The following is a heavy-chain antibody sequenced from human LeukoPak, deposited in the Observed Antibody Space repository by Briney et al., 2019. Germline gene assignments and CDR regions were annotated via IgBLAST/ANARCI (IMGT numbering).Heavy chain of an antibody. D-gene: IGHD3-9*01. V-gene: IGHV3-11*01. Sequence: PGGSLRLSCAASGFTFRDYYMTWIRQAPGKGLEWISYISRSGDTLYYADSVEGRFTISRDNAKNSVYLQMNSLGAEDTAVYYCAREVIIFPDYYYYGLDVWGQGTTVTVSS. CDR3: AREVIIFPDYYYYGLDV. CDR1: GFTFRDYY. CDR2: ISRSGDTL. J-gene: IGHJ6*02.